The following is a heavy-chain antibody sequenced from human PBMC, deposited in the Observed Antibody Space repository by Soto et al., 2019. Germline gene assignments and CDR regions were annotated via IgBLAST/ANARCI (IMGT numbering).Heavy chain of an antibody. CDR2: IKPDGTAT. V-gene: IGHV3-7*01. CDR1: GFTFNTYW. Sequence: EVQLVESGGGLVQPGGSLRLSCEASGFTFNTYWMTWVRQAPGQGLEWVANIKPDGTATYYLDSVKGRFTISRDNARDSLHLQMNVLRAEDTALYYCARFGAVAGIDYWGRGTLLTVSS. D-gene: IGHD6-19*01. J-gene: IGHJ4*02. CDR3: ARFGAVAGIDY.